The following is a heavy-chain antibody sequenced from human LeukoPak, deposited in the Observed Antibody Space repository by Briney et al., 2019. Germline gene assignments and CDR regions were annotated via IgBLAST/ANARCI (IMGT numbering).Heavy chain of an antibody. V-gene: IGHV3-21*01. D-gene: IGHD6-6*01. CDR3: ARGEAAHAFDY. Sequence: GGSLRLSCAASGFTFSSYSMNWVRQAPGKGLEWVSSISSSSSYIYYAASVKGRFTISRDNAKNSLYLQMNSLRAEDTAVYYCARGEAAHAFDYWGQGTLVTVSS. CDR2: ISSSSSYI. CDR1: GFTFSSYS. J-gene: IGHJ4*02.